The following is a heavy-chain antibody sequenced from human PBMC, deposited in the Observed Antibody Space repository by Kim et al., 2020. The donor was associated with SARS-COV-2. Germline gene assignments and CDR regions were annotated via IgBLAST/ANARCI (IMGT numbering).Heavy chain of an antibody. CDR3: VRRVRGYTFGHKGPVDY. CDR2: SFYTGST. D-gene: IGHD5-18*01. J-gene: IGHJ4*02. CDR1: NDSVSNNDYY. Sequence: SETLSLTCTVSNDSVSNNDYYWGWIRQSPGKGLEWIGNSFYTGSTYYNPSLQSRLIISVDTSKNQFSLELGSVTAADTAVYYCVRRVRGYTFGHKGPVDYWGQVTLVTVSS. V-gene: IGHV4-39*01.